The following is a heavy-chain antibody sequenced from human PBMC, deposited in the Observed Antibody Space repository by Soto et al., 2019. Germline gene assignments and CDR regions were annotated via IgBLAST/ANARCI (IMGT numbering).Heavy chain of an antibody. CDR1: GGTFSSYA. CDR3: ARVGSSSTYSGERYFDY. V-gene: IGHV1-69*01. Sequence: VQLEQCGAEVKKPGSSVKVSCKASGGTFSSYAISWVRQAPGQGLEWMGGIIPIFGTANYAQKFQGRVTITADESTSTAYMELSSLRSEDTAVYYCARVGSSSTYSGERYFDYWGQGTLVTVSS. CDR2: IIPIFGTA. J-gene: IGHJ4*02. D-gene: IGHD6-13*01.